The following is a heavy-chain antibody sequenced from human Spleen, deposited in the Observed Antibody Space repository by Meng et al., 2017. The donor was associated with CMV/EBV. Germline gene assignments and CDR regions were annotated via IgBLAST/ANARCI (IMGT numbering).Heavy chain of an antibody. J-gene: IGHJ4*02. D-gene: IGHD6-25*01. CDR3: ARDDEWIGAGERYFDT. CDR1: GGSISSSTYY. Sequence: SETLSLTCTVSGGSISSSTYYWVWIRQPPGKGLEWIGSVYYTGSTYHNLSLRSRVTISVDTSKNQFSLKLTSVTAAGTAVYYCARDDEWIGAGERYFDTWGQGTLVTVSS. V-gene: IGHV4-39*07. CDR2: VYYTGST.